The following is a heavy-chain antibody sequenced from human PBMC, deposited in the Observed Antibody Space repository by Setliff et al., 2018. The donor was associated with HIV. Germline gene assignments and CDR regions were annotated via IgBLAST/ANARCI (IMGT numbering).Heavy chain of an antibody. J-gene: IGHJ4*02. CDR1: GYTFINYA. D-gene: IGHD1-26*01. V-gene: IGHV7-4-1*02. CDR3: ARDPPGSIVGATGNLDY. Sequence: ASVKVSCKASGYTFINYAMNWVRQAPGQGLEWMGWINTHTGSPTYAQAFTGRFVFSVDTSVSTAYLQISSLKAEDTAVYYCARDPPGSIVGATGNLDYWGQGTLVTVSS. CDR2: INTHTGSP.